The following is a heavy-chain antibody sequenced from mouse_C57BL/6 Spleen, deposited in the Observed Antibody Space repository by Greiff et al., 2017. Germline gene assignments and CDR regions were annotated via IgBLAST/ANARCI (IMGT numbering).Heavy chain of an antibody. Sequence: EVQLQQSGPELVKPGASVKISCKASGYSFTGYYMNWVKQSPEKSLEWIGEINPSNGGTTYNQKFKAKATLTVDKSSSTAYMQLKSLTSEDSAVYYCARSRSKAGFAYWGQGTLVTVSA. J-gene: IGHJ3*01. CDR2: INPSNGGT. V-gene: IGHV1-42*01. CDR3: ARSRSKAGFAY. CDR1: GYSFTGYY. D-gene: IGHD1-3*01.